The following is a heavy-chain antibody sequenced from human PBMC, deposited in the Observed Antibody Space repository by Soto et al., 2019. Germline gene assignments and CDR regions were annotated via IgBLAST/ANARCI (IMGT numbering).Heavy chain of an antibody. V-gene: IGHV3-48*01. D-gene: IGHD5-12*01. Sequence: GGSLRLSCAASGFTFSSYAMSWVRQAPGKGLEWVSFFSSSSSIIYYVDSVKGRFTISRDNAKNSLYLQMNSLRAEDTAVYYCARSSGYDYPDEYYYYYMDVWGKGTTVTVSS. CDR3: ARSSGYDYPDEYYYYYMDV. CDR1: GFTFSSYA. CDR2: FSSSSSII. J-gene: IGHJ6*03.